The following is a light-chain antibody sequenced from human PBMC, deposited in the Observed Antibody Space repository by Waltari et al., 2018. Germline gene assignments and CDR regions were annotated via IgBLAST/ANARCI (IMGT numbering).Light chain of an antibody. CDR1: HSLSSTY. CDR3: QQYGTSPRT. CDR2: GAS. V-gene: IGKV3-20*01. Sequence: EIVLTQSPGTLSLSLGERAILSCRASHSLSSTYLAWYQHKPGQAPRLLIYGASSRATCIPDRFSCRGSGTDFTLTISRLEPEDFAVYYCQQYGTSPRTFGQGTRVEIK. J-gene: IGKJ1*01.